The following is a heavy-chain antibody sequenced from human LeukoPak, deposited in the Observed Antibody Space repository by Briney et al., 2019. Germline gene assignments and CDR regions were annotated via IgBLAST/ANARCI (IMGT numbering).Heavy chain of an antibody. D-gene: IGHD3-10*01. CDR1: GYTFTSYY. CDR2: INPSGGST. J-gene: IGHJ5*02. CDR3: ATGITMVRGVIGSWFDP. V-gene: IGHV1-46*01. Sequence: ASVKVSCKASGYTFTSYYMHWVRQAPGQGLEWMGIINPSGGSTTYAQKFQGRVTMTEDTSTDTAYMELSSLRSEDTAVYYCATGITMVRGVIGSWFDPWGQGTLVTVSS.